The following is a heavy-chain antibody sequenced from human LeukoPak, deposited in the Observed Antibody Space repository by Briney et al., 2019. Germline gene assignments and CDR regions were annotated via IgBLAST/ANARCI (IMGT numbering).Heavy chain of an antibody. D-gene: IGHD2-2*02. V-gene: IGHV4-34*01. CDR2: INHSGST. CDR1: GGSFSGYY. J-gene: IGHJ5*02. Sequence: SETLSLTCAVYGGSFSGYYWSWIRQPPGKGLEWIGEINHSGSTNYNPSLKSRVTISVDTSKNQFSPKLSSVTAADTAVYYCARARIIPAAIPVNWFDPWGQGTLVTVSS. CDR3: ARARIIPAAIPVNWFDP.